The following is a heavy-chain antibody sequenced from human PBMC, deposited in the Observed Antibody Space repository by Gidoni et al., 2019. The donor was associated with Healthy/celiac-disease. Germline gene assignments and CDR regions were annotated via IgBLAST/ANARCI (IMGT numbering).Heavy chain of an antibody. CDR1: GFTFSYYY. D-gene: IGHD3-10*01. J-gene: IGHJ4*02. CDR3: ARVIRLTRPDY. V-gene: IGHV3-11*01. CDR2: ISSSGSTI. Sequence: QVQLVASGGGLVKPGGSLRLSCAASGFTFSYYYMGWLRQAPGKGLEWVSYISSSGSTIYYADSVKGRFTISRDNAKNSLYLQMNSLRAEDTAVYYCARVIRLTRPDYWGQGTLVTVSS.